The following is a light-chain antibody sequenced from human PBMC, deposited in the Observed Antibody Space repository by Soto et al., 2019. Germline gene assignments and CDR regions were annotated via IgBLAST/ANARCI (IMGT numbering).Light chain of an antibody. V-gene: IGLV2-14*01. J-gene: IGLJ2*01. CDR1: SSDVGGYNY. Sequence: QSALTQPASVSGSPGQSITISCTGTSSDVGGYNYVSWYQQHPGKAPKLMIYEVSNRPSGVSNRFSGSKSGNTASLTISGLQAEDEGDYYCATWDSRLRALLFGGGTKVTVL. CDR3: ATWDSRLRALL. CDR2: EVS.